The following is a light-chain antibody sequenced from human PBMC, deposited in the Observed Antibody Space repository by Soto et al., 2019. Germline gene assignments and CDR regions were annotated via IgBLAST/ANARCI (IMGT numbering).Light chain of an antibody. CDR1: QNINNW. CDR3: QQYDGN. Sequence: DIQLTQSPSTLSASVGDRVTLTCRASQNINNWSAWYQQKPGKAPKVLIYDASSLESGVPSRFSGSGSGTEFTLTISSLQRDDFATYYCQQYDGNFGPGTKVDIK. J-gene: IGKJ3*01. CDR2: DAS. V-gene: IGKV1-5*01.